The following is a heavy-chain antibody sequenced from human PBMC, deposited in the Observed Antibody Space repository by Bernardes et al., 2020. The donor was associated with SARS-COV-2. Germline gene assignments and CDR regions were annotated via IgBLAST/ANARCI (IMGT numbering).Heavy chain of an antibody. J-gene: IGHJ4*02. V-gene: IGHV4-39*01. CDR1: GGSISSSSYY. Sequence: SETLSLTCTVSGGSISSSSYYWGWIRQPPGKGLEWIGSIYYSGSTYYNPSLKSRVTISVDTSKNQFSLKLSSVTAADTAVYYCARGYSSSWSGTDYWGQGTLVTVSS. CDR2: IYYSGST. CDR3: ARGYSSSWSGTDY. D-gene: IGHD6-13*01.